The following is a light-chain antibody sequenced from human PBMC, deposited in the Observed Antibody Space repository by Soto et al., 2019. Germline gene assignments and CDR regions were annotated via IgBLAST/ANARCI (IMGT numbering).Light chain of an antibody. J-gene: IGKJ1*01. CDR3: QQYATRPWT. Sequence: EIVLTQSPGTLSLSPGERATLSCRARQSVSGSYLAWYQQKPGQSPRLLIYDASSRATGIPDRFSGSGSAADLPLTISRLDPEDFAVYYCQQYATRPWTFGQGTKVESK. CDR2: DAS. CDR1: QSVSGSY. V-gene: IGKV3-20*01.